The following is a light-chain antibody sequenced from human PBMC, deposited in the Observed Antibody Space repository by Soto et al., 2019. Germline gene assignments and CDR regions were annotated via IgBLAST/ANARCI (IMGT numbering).Light chain of an antibody. V-gene: IGKV3-20*01. J-gene: IGKJ5*01. Sequence: EIVLTQSPGTLSLSPGERATLSCRASQSVSSSHLAWSQQKPGQAPRLLIYGASSRATGIPDRFSGSGSGADFTLTISRLEPEDFAVYYCQQYGSLITFGQGTRLEIK. CDR2: GAS. CDR3: QQYGSLIT. CDR1: QSVSSSH.